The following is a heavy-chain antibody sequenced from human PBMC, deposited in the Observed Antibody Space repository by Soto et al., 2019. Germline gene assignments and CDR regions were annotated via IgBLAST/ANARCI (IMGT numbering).Heavy chain of an antibody. Sequence: SETLSLTCAVYGGSFSGYYWSWIRQPPGKGLEWIGEINHSGSTNYNPSLKSRVTISVDTSKNQFSLKLSSVTAADTAVYYCARGRVAAASWVTYYYYYGMDVWGQGTTVTSP. CDR1: GGSFSGYY. CDR3: ARGRVAAASWVTYYYYYGMDV. J-gene: IGHJ6*02. CDR2: INHSGST. D-gene: IGHD6-13*01. V-gene: IGHV4-34*01.